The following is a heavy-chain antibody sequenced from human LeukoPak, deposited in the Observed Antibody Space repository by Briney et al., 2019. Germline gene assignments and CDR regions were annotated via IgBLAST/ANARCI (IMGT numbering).Heavy chain of an antibody. CDR2: IYYSGST. CDR3: ARVLTIDGRYFDY. D-gene: IGHD4/OR15-4a*01. Sequence: PSETLSLTCTVSGGSISRYYGSWGRQPPGEGLEGIGYIYYSGSTNYTSSLKSRVTISVDTSKDQFSLKLTSLTAADTAVYYCARVLTIDGRYFDYWGQGTLVTVSS. CDR1: GGSISRYY. J-gene: IGHJ4*02. V-gene: IGHV4-59*01.